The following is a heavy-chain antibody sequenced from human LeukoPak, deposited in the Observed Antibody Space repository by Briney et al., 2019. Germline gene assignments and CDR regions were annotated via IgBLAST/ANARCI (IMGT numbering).Heavy chain of an antibody. CDR1: GGSISSYY. V-gene: IGHV4-59*01. CDR3: ARVRDRSSYFYDLDY. CDR2: IHYSGST. Sequence: SETLSLTCTVSGGSISSYYWSWIRQPPGKGLEWIGCIHYSGSTNYNPSLKSRVTISVDTSKNQFSLKLSSVTAADTAVYYCARVRDRSSYFYDLDYWGQEPWSPSPQ. D-gene: IGHD3-22*01. J-gene: IGHJ4*01.